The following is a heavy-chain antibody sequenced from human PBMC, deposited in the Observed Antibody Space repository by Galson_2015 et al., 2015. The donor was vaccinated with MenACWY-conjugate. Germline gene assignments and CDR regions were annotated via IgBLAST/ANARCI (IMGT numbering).Heavy chain of an antibody. Sequence: LRLSCAASGFTFSSYAMSWVRQAPGKGLEWVSAISGSGGSTYYADSVKGRFTISRDNSKNTLYLQMNSLRAEDTAVYYCAKGLGATSYYYYGMDVWGQGTTVTVSS. V-gene: IGHV3-23*01. CDR1: GFTFSSYA. CDR2: ISGSGGST. J-gene: IGHJ6*02. CDR3: AKGLGATSYYYYGMDV. D-gene: IGHD1-26*01.